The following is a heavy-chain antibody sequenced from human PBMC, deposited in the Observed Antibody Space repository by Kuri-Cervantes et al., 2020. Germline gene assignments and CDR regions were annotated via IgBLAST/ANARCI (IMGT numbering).Heavy chain of an antibody. J-gene: IGHJ4*02. D-gene: IGHD6-19*01. CDR3: ARTPLYSSGWLDY. CDR2: INSDGSST. Sequence: GESLKISCAASGFTVSSNHMSWVRQAPGKGLVWVSRINSDGSSTSYADSVKGRFTISRDNAKNTLYLQMNSLRAEDTAVYYCARTPLYSSGWLDYWGQGTLVTVSS. CDR1: GFTVSSNH. V-gene: IGHV3-74*01.